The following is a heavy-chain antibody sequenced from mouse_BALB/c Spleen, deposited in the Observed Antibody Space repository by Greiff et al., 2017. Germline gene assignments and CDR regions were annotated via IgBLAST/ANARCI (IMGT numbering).Heavy chain of an antibody. D-gene: IGHD1-1*02. CDR1: GYSFTGYF. V-gene: IGHV1-20*02. Sequence: VQLQQSGPELVKPGASVKISCKASGYSFTGYFMNWVMQSHGKSLEWIGRINPYNGDTFYNQKFKGKATLTVDKSSSTAHMELRSLASEDSAVYYCASGDYDAMDYWGQGTSVTVSS. CDR3: ASGDYDAMDY. CDR2: INPYNGDT. J-gene: IGHJ4*01.